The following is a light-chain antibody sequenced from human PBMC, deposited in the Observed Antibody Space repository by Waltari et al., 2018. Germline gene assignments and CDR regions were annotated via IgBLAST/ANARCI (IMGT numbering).Light chain of an antibody. CDR3: QQYGSSPQA. Sequence: IVLTQSPGTLSLSPGETAALSCRASQSVSSNFLAWYQQKPGQAPSLLIFGASNRATGIPDRFSGSGSETDFTLTVSRLEPEDFAVYYCQQYGSSPQAFGQGTKVEI. CDR2: GAS. V-gene: IGKV3-20*01. J-gene: IGKJ1*01. CDR1: QSVSSNF.